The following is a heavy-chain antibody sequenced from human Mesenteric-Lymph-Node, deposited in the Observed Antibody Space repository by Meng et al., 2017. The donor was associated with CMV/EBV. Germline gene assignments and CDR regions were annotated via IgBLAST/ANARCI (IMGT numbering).Heavy chain of an antibody. CDR3: ARKPAGYNWFDP. Sequence: CTVSGDSISSGSYYWGWIRQPPGKGLEWIGSLYYSGTTYYNPSLKSRVTMSVATSKNQFSLKLSSVTAADTAVYYCARKPAGYNWFDPWGQGTLVTVSS. J-gene: IGHJ5*02. V-gene: IGHV4-39*01. CDR2: LYYSGTT. CDR1: GDSISSGSYY.